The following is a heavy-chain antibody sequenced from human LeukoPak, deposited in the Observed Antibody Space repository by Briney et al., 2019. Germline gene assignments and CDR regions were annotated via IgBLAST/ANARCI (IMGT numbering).Heavy chain of an antibody. V-gene: IGHV3-23*01. CDR1: GFTFSSYA. D-gene: IGHD2-2*01. Sequence: PGGSLRLSCAASGFTFSSYAMSWVRQAPGKGLEWVSAISGSGGSTYYADSVKGRFTISRDNSKNTLYLQMNNLRAEDTAVYYCAKGSYPGPSRNQGKIPTAPASDYWGQGTLVTVSS. CDR2: ISGSGGST. J-gene: IGHJ4*02. CDR3: AKGSYPGPSRNQGKIPTAPASDY.